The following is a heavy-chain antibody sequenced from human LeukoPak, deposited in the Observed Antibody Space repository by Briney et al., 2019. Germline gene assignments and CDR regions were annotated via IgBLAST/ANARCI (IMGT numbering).Heavy chain of an antibody. V-gene: IGHV4-59*08. CDR3: AASSGWLLDY. CDR2: IYYSGST. D-gene: IGHD6-19*01. Sequence: SEPLSLTCTVSGGSISDYYWSWIRQPPGKGLEWIGYIYYSGSTNYNPALKSRVTISVDTSKNQFSLKLSSVTAADTAVYYCAASSGWLLDYWGQGTLVTVSS. CDR1: GGSISDYY. J-gene: IGHJ4*02.